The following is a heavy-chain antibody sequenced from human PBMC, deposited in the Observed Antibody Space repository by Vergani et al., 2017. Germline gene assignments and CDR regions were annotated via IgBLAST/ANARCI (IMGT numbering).Heavy chain of an antibody. Sequence: QVQLVESGGGVVQPGRSLRLSCAASGFTFSSYSMHWVRQAPGKGLEWVAVISYDGSNKYYADSVKGRFTISRDNSKNTLYLQMNSLRAEDTAVYYCARTSRSYRTPFDYWGQGTLVTVSS. D-gene: IGHD1-26*01. V-gene: IGHV3-30-3*01. CDR2: ISYDGSNK. CDR3: ARTSRSYRTPFDY. J-gene: IGHJ4*02. CDR1: GFTFSSYS.